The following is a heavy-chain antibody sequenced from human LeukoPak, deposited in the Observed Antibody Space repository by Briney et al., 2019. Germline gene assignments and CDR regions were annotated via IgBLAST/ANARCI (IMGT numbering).Heavy chain of an antibody. Sequence: KPSETLSLTCTVSGGSVSSYYWSWIRQPPGKGLEWIGYIYYSGSTNYNPSLKSRVTISADTSKNQFSLKLGSVTAADTAVYYCARHLLRDGYNYRYFDYWGQGTLVTVSS. CDR2: IYYSGST. J-gene: IGHJ4*02. V-gene: IGHV4-59*08. D-gene: IGHD5-24*01. CDR3: ARHLLRDGYNYRYFDY. CDR1: GGSVSSYY.